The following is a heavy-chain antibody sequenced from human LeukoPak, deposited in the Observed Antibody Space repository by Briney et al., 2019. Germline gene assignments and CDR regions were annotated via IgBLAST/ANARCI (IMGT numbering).Heavy chain of an antibody. J-gene: IGHJ5*02. Sequence: SETLSLTCTVSGGSISSYYWSWIRQPPGKGLEWIGYIYYSGSTNYNPSLKSRVTISVDTSKNQFSLKLSSVTAADTAVYYCARGQYSSSWYDHWGQGTLVTVSS. V-gene: IGHV4-59*01. D-gene: IGHD6-13*01. CDR3: ARGQYSSSWYDH. CDR2: IYYSGST. CDR1: GGSISSYY.